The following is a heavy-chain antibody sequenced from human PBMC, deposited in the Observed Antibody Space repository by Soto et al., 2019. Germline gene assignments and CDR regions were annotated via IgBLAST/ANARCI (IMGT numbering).Heavy chain of an antibody. J-gene: IGHJ4*02. Sequence: QLQLQESGPGLVKPSETLSLTCTVSGGSISSSSYYWGWIRQPPGKGLEWIGSIYYSGSTYYNPSVKSRVTISVDTSKNQFSLKLRSVTAADTAVYYCARPSGSYLYYFDYWGQGTLVTVSS. CDR1: GGSISSSSYY. CDR3: ARPSGSYLYYFDY. CDR2: IYYSGST. V-gene: IGHV4-39*01. D-gene: IGHD1-26*01.